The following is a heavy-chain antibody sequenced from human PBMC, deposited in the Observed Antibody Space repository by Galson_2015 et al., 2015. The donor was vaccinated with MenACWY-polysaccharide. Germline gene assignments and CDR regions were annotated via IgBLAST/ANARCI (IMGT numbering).Heavy chain of an antibody. Sequence: YGDSVKGRFTISRDNAKNSLYLQMDSLRAEDTAVYYCARDAQRGYSGYDYFFDYWGQGTLVTVSS. J-gene: IGHJ4*02. D-gene: IGHD5-12*01. V-gene: IGHV3-48*01. CDR3: ARDAQRGYSGYDYFFDY.